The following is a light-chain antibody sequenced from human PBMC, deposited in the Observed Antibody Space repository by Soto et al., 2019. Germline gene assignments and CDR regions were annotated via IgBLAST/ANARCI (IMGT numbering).Light chain of an antibody. Sequence: QSALTQPASVSGSPGQSITISCSGTSSDIGGYDYVSWYQQKPGIAPKVMIFQASHRPSGVSNRFSGSKSGSTASLTISGLQAEDEADYYCSSYTSSSTYVFGTGTKLTVL. J-gene: IGLJ1*01. CDR3: SSYTSSSTYV. CDR1: SSDIGGYDY. CDR2: QAS. V-gene: IGLV2-14*01.